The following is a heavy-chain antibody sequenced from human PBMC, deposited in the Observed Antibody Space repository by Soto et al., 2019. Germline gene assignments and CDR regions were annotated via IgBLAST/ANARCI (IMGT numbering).Heavy chain of an antibody. CDR2: ISYDGSNK. CDR3: ARDLVGATTGGDY. D-gene: IGHD1-26*01. J-gene: IGHJ4*02. Sequence: QVQLVESGGGVVQPGRSLRLSCAASGFTFSSYAMHWVRQAPGKGLEWVAVISYDGSNKYYADSVKGRFTISRDNSKNTRYLQMNSLRAEDTAVYYCARDLVGATTGGDYWGQGTLVTVSS. V-gene: IGHV3-30-3*01. CDR1: GFTFSSYA.